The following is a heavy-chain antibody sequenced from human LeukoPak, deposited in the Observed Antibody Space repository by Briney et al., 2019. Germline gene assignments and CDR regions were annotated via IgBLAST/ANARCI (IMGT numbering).Heavy chain of an antibody. D-gene: IGHD3-22*01. CDR2: INPSGGST. CDR1: GYTFTSYY. J-gene: IGHJ4*02. Sequence: ASVKVSCKASGYTFTSYYMHWVRQAPGQGLEWMGIINPSGGSTSYAQKFQGRVTMTRDTSTSTVYMELSSLRSEDTAVYYCARGPAPSITMIVVVIPNFDYWGQGTLVTVSS. V-gene: IGHV1-46*01. CDR3: ARGPAPSITMIVVVIPNFDY.